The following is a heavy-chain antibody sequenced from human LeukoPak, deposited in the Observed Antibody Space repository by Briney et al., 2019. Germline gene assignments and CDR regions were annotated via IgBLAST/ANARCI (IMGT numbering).Heavy chain of an antibody. CDR2: IRYDGSNK. J-gene: IGHJ4*02. D-gene: IGHD2-2*01. CDR1: GFTFSSYG. V-gene: IGHV3-30*02. Sequence: PAGSLRLSRAASGFTFSSYGMHWVRQAPGKGLEWVAFIRYDGSNKYYADSVKGRFTISRDNSKNTLYLQMNSLRAEDTAVYYCAKASVVPAAMRVRAFDYWGQGTLVTVSS. CDR3: AKASVVPAAMRVRAFDY.